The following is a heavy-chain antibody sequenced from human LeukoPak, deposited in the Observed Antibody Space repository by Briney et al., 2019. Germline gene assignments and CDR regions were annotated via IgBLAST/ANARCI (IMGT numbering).Heavy chain of an antibody. D-gene: IGHD1-26*01. V-gene: IGHV3-48*02. CDR1: GFTFSSYS. CDR3: ARGFSSGSYAAFDY. Sequence: GGSLRLSCAASGFTFSSYSMNWVRQAPGKGLEWVSYISSSSSTIYYADSVKGRFTISRDNAKNSLYLQMNSLRDEDTAVYYCARGFSSGSYAAFDYWGQGTLVTVSS. J-gene: IGHJ4*02. CDR2: ISSSSSTI.